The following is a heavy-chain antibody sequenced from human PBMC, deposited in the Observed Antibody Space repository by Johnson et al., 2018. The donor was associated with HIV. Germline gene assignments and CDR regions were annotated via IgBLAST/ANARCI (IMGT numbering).Heavy chain of an antibody. CDR2: IRGSGGST. V-gene: IGHV3-23*04. D-gene: IGHD5-24*01. CDR3: ARACRDGYTCDVYDI. CDR1: GFTFDDYG. Sequence: VQLVESGGGVVQPGGSLRLSCAASGFTFDDYGMSWVRQAPGKGLEWVSVIRGSGGSTYYADSVPGRFTISSDNSKNTLYLQMNSLRAEDTAVYYCARACRDGYTCDVYDIWGQGTMLTVSS. J-gene: IGHJ3*02.